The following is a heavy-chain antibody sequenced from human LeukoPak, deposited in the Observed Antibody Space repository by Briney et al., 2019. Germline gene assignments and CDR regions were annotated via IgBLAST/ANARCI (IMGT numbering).Heavy chain of an antibody. CDR1: GYSFTNYW. Sequence: GESLKISCKGSGYSFTNYWIGWVRQMPGKGLEWMGIIYPGDSDTRYSTSFQGQVTISADKSISTAYLQWSSLKASDTAMYYCARLNTYSSSSARDYWGQGTLVTVSS. CDR2: IYPGDSDT. CDR3: ARLNTYSSSSARDY. V-gene: IGHV5-51*01. J-gene: IGHJ4*02. D-gene: IGHD6-6*01.